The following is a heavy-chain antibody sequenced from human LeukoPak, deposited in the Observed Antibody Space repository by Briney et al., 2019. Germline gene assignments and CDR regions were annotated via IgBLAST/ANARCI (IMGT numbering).Heavy chain of an antibody. Sequence: PSETLSLTCAVYGGSFSGYYWSWIRQPPGKGLEWIGEINHSGSTNYNPSLKSRVTISVDTSKNQFSLKLSSVTAADTAVYYCARVDGNEQQLVRDKRHIYYWGQGTPVNGSS. V-gene: IGHV4-34*01. CDR1: GGSFSGYY. D-gene: IGHD6-13*01. J-gene: IGHJ4*01. CDR2: INHSGST. CDR3: ARVDGNEQQLVRDKRHIYY.